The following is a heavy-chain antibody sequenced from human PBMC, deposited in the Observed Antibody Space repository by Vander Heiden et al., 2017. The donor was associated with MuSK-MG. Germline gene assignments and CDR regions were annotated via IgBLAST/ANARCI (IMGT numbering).Heavy chain of an antibody. Sequence: EVQLLESGGGLVQPGGYLRPSCAAPGYILSNYARSWLRQAPGKGLEWVSGSSSGGSGTDYADSVRGRYTISRDNSKNTLSMQMNSLRAEDTAVYYCAKDRRYGDSRWDFDYWGQGSLVTVSS. J-gene: IGHJ4*02. D-gene: IGHD4-17*01. CDR3: AKDRRYGDSRWDFDY. CDR2: SSSGGSGT. V-gene: IGHV3-23*01. CDR1: GYILSNYA.